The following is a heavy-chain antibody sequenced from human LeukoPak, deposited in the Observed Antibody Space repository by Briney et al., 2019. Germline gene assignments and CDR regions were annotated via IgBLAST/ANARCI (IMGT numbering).Heavy chain of an antibody. CDR2: INSDESST. CDR3: ARDGAYSTIFY. J-gene: IGHJ4*01. V-gene: IGHV3-74*01. Sequence: GGSLRLSCAASGFTFGSCWMNWVRQTPGKGLVWVSRINSDESSTSYADSVKGRFTISRDNAKNTLYLQMNSLRAEDTAVYYCARDGAYSTIFYWGQGTLVTVSS. CDR1: GFTFGSCW. D-gene: IGHD3-3*01.